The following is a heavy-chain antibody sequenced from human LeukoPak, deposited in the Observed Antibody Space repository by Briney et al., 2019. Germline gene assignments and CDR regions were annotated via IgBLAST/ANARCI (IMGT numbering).Heavy chain of an antibody. V-gene: IGHV1-2*07. CDR2: SNPNGGGT. CDR1: GYTFTGYY. Sequence: ASVKVSCKASGYTFTGYYMHWVRQAPGHRLEWWGGSNPNGGGTNYAHKLHRRVTMTRYTSIITAYMELSRLRSDDTSVYYCARDLEYFQHWGQGTLVPVSS. J-gene: IGHJ1*01. D-gene: IGHD1-1*01. CDR3: ARDLEYFQH.